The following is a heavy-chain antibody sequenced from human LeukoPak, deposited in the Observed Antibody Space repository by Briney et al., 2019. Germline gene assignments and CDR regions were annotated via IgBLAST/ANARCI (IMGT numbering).Heavy chain of an antibody. CDR1: GFTFSTYG. V-gene: IGHV3-30*18. CDR2: ISSDGRNK. CDR3: AKIKSDFWSGIDS. D-gene: IGHD3-3*01. J-gene: IGHJ4*02. Sequence: SGGSLRLSCAASGFTFSTYGMHWVRQAPGKGLEWVAVISSDGRNKYYADAVKGRFTISRDNSKNTLFMQVNSLRADDTAVYYCAKIKSDFWSGIDSWGQGTLVTVSS.